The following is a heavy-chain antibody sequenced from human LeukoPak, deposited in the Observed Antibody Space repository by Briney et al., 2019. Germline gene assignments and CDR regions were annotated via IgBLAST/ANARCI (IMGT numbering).Heavy chain of an antibody. J-gene: IGHJ6*04. CDR1: GFTFSSYA. V-gene: IGHV3-23*01. D-gene: IGHD6-13*01. Sequence: GGSLRLSCAASGFTFSSYAMSWVRQAPGKGLEWVSAISGSGGSTYYADSVKGRFTISRDNSKNTLYLQMNSLRAEDTAVYYCARDLSSSWFDIYYYYYGMDVWGKGTTVTVSS. CDR3: ARDLSSSWFDIYYYYYGMDV. CDR2: ISGSGGST.